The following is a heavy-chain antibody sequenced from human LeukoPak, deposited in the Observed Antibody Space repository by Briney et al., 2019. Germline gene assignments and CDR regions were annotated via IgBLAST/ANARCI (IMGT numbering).Heavy chain of an antibody. V-gene: IGHV3-23*01. CDR3: AKSPLVYGYFDY. Sequence: GGSLRLSCAASGFTFSSYAMSWVRQAPGKGLEWVSAISCSGGSTYYADSVKGRFTISRDNSKNTLYLQMNSLRAEDTAVYYCAKSPLVYGYFDYWGQGTLVTVSP. CDR1: GFTFSSYA. D-gene: IGHD2-8*01. CDR2: ISCSGGST. J-gene: IGHJ4*02.